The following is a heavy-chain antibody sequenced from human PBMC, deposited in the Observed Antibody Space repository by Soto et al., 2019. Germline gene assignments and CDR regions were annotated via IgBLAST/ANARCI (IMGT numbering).Heavy chain of an antibody. V-gene: IGHV4-34*01. Sequence: PSETLSLTCAVYGGSFSGYYWSWIRQPPGKGLEWIGEINHSGSTNYNPSLKSRVTISVDTSKNQFSLKLSSVTAADTAVYYCARGDYDFGVVTAKSPHYYYYYMDVWGKGTTVTVSS. CDR2: INHSGST. CDR3: ARGDYDFGVVTAKSPHYYYYYMDV. CDR1: GGSFSGYY. J-gene: IGHJ6*03. D-gene: IGHD3-3*01.